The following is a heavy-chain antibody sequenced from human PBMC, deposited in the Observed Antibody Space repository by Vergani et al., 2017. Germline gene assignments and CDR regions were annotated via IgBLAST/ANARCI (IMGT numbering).Heavy chain of an antibody. V-gene: IGHV3-23*04. D-gene: IGHD1-26*01. Sequence: EVQLVESGGGLVKPGGSLRLSCAASGFTFSSYAMSWVRQAPGKGLEWVSAISGSGGSTYYADSVKGRFTISRDNSKNTLYLQMNSLRAEDMAVYYCAKSGSYNQRWIDCWGQGTLVTVSS. CDR2: ISGSGGST. CDR1: GFTFSSYA. J-gene: IGHJ4*02. CDR3: AKSGSYNQRWIDC.